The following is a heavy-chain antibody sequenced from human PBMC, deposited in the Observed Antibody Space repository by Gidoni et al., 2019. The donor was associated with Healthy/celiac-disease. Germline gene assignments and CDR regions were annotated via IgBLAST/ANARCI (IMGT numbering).Heavy chain of an antibody. CDR1: GGTFSSYA. D-gene: IGHD1-7*01. V-gene: IGHV1-69*01. CDR2: IIPIFGTA. Sequence: QVQLVQSVAEVQKPGSSVKVSCKASGGTFSSYAISGVRQAPGQGLEWMGGIIPIFGTANYAQKFQGRVTITADESTSTAYMELSSLRSEDTAVYYCARDGNYATFDYWGQGTLVTVSS. J-gene: IGHJ4*02. CDR3: ARDGNYATFDY.